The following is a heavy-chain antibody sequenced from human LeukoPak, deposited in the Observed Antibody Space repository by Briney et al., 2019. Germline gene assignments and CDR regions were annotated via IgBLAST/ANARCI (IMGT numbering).Heavy chain of an antibody. V-gene: IGHV3-30*18. Sequence: GGSLRLSCAASGFTFSSYDMHWVRQGTGKGLEWVAVISYDGSNKYYADSVKGRFTISRDNSKNTLYLQMNSLRAEDTAVYYCAKDLCSTVVTPLCWYFDLWGRGTLVTVSS. CDR1: GFTFSSYD. J-gene: IGHJ2*01. CDR3: AKDLCSTVVTPLCWYFDL. D-gene: IGHD4-23*01. CDR2: ISYDGSNK.